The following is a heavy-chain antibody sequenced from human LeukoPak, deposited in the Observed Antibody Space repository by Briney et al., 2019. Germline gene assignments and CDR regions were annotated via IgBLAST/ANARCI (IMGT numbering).Heavy chain of an antibody. J-gene: IGHJ5*02. Sequence: SETLSLTCTVSGGSISSYYWSWIRQPPGKALEWIGYIYYSGSTNYNPSLKSRVTISVDTSKNQFSLKLSSVTAADTAVYYCARYYSSGWTNWFDPWGQGTLVTVSS. CDR1: GGSISSYY. CDR2: IYYSGST. D-gene: IGHD6-19*01. CDR3: ARYYSSGWTNWFDP. V-gene: IGHV4-59*01.